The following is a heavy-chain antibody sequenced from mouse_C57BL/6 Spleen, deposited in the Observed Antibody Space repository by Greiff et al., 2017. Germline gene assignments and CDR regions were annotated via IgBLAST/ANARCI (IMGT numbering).Heavy chain of an antibody. CDR1: GFTFSDYG. Sequence: EVKVVESGGGLVKPGGSLTLSCAASGFTFSDYGMHWVRQAPEKGLEWVAYISSGSSTIYYADTVKGRFTISRYNAKNTLFLQMTSLRSEDTAMYYCARNNYYGSRGYFDYWGQGTTLTVSS. CDR2: ISSGSSTI. D-gene: IGHD1-1*01. V-gene: IGHV5-17*01. CDR3: ARNNYYGSRGYFDY. J-gene: IGHJ2*01.